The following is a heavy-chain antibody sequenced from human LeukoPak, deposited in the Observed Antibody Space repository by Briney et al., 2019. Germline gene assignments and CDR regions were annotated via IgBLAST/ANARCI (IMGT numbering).Heavy chain of an antibody. CDR2: IYGSGGST. Sequence: GYLRLSCAASGFTFSSYAMSWVRQAPGKGLEWVSAIYGSGGSTYYADSVKGRFTVSRDNSKNTLYLQMNSLRAEDTAVYYCANGYSEGRYCSSASCALWYWGQGTLVT. CDR3: ANGYSEGRYCSSASCALWY. D-gene: IGHD2-2*01. V-gene: IGHV3-23*01. CDR1: GFTFSSYA. J-gene: IGHJ4*02.